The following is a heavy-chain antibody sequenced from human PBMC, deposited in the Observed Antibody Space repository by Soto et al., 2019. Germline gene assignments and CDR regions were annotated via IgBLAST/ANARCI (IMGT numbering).Heavy chain of an antibody. Sequence: ASVKVSCKASGYTFASYAISWMRQAPGQGLEWMGWISAYNGNTYYADSVKGRFTISRDNSKNTLYLQMNSLRAEDAALYYCGVVITTIGVYFDYWGQGTLVTVSS. J-gene: IGHJ4*02. CDR3: GVVITTIGVYFDY. V-gene: IGHV1-18*01. D-gene: IGHD3-22*01. CDR1: GYTFASYA. CDR2: ISAYNGNT.